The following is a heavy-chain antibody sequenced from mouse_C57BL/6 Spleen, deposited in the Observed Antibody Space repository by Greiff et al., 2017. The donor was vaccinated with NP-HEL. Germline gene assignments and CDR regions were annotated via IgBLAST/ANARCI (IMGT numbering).Heavy chain of an antibody. J-gene: IGHJ4*01. CDR2: LYPSDSET. V-gene: IGHV1-61*01. CDR3: ARDSSGYEYYAMDY. CDR1: GYTFTSYW. D-gene: IGHD3-2*02. Sequence: QVQLQQPGAELVRPGSSVKLSCKASGYTFTSYWMDWVKQRPGQGLEWIGNLYPSDSETHYNQKFKDKATLTVDKSSSTAYMQLSSLTSEDSAVYYCARDSSGYEYYAMDYWGQGTSVTVSS.